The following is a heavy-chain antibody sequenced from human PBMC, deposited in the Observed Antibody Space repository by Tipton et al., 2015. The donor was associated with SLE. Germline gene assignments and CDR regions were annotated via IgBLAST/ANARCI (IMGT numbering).Heavy chain of an antibody. V-gene: IGHV4-39*07. CDR3: ATAGGSGSNDAFDI. D-gene: IGHD3-10*01. Sequence: TLSLTCTVSGGSVSSGSYYWSWIRQPPGKGLEWIGEINHSGSTNYNPSLKSRVTISVDTSKNQFSLKLSSVTAADTAVYYCATAGGSGSNDAFDIWGQGTMVTVSS. CDR2: INHSGST. CDR1: GGSVSSGSYY. J-gene: IGHJ3*02.